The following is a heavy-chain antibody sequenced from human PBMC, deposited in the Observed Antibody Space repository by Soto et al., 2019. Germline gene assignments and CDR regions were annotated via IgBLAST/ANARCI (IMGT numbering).Heavy chain of an antibody. Sequence: SETLSLTRAVYGGSFSGYDWSWILQHPGKSLERIWEINHSGSTNHNPSLKSRVTISVDTSKNQFSLKLSSVTAADTAVYYCARGRRYYGSGSYYPPLGMDVWGQGTTVTVS. V-gene: IGHV4-34*01. CDR1: GGSFSGYD. D-gene: IGHD3-10*01. CDR2: INHSGST. J-gene: IGHJ6*02. CDR3: ARGRRYYGSGSYYPPLGMDV.